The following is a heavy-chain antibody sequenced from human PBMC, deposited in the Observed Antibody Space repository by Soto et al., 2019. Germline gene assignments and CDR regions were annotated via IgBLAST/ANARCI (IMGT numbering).Heavy chain of an antibody. CDR2: INPNSGGT. CDR1: GYTFTGYY. V-gene: IGHV1-2*04. J-gene: IGHJ1*01. CDR3: ARGPYSSSWYGEEYLQH. Sequence: ASVKVSCKASGYTFTGYYMHWVRQAPGQGLEWMGWINPNSGGTNYAQKFQGWVTMTRDTSISTAYMGLSRLRSDDTAVYYCARGPYSSSWYGEEYLQHWGQGTLVTVSS. D-gene: IGHD6-13*01.